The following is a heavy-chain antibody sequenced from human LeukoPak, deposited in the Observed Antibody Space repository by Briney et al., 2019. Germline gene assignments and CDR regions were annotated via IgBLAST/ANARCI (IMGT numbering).Heavy chain of an antibody. CDR2: IYYSGST. V-gene: IGHV4-39*01. CDR3: ARHAYSSSWSPYWYFDL. Sequence: PSETLSLTCTVSGGSISSSSYYWGWIRQPPGKGLEWIGSIYYSGSTYYNPSLKSRVTISVDTSKNQFSLKLSSVTAADTAVYYCARHAYSSSWSPYWYFDLWGPGTLVTVSS. D-gene: IGHD6-13*01. CDR1: GGSISSSSYY. J-gene: IGHJ2*01.